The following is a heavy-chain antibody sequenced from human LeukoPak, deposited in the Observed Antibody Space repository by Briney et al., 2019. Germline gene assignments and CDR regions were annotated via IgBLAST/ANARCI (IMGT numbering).Heavy chain of an antibody. CDR1: GFIFSNYA. J-gene: IGHJ4*02. CDR3: ARDLGGDYDYVWGSYRPSYFDY. D-gene: IGHD3-16*02. Sequence: GRALRLSCAASGFIFSNYAMHWVRQAPGEGLEWVAVISYDGSKKYYADSVKGRFTISRDSSKNTLYLQMNSLRAEDTAVYYCARDLGGDYDYVWGSYRPSYFDYWGQGTLVTVSS. V-gene: IGHV3-30*03. CDR2: ISYDGSKK.